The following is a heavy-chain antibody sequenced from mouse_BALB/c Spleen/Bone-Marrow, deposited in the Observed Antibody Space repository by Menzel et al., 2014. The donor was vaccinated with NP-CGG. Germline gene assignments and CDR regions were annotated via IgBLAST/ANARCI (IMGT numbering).Heavy chain of an antibody. CDR2: IWSGGST. J-gene: IGHJ4*01. CDR1: GFSLTSYG. Sequence: QVQLLQSGPGLVQPSQRLSITCTVSGFSLTSYGVHWVRQSPGKGLEWLGVIWSGGSTDYNAAFISRLSISKDNSKSQVFFKMNSLQADDTAIYYCARNPPPYRWYAMDYSGQGTSVTVSS. CDR3: ARNPPPYRWYAMDY. D-gene: IGHD2-14*01. V-gene: IGHV2-4-1*01.